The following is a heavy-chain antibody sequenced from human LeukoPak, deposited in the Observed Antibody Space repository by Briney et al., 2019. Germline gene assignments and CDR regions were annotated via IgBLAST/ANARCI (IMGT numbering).Heavy chain of an antibody. D-gene: IGHD6-19*01. CDR1: GGSMSGYY. CDR2: ISYSGST. CDR3: ARHSGGWYYAFDI. V-gene: IGHV4-59*08. J-gene: IGHJ3*02. Sequence: SETLSLTCSVYGGSMSGYYWCWIRQSPGKGLEWIGYISYSGSTNYNPSLKSRVTISSDRSKNQFSLNLSSVTAADTALYYCARHSGGWYYAFDIWGRGTMVSVSS.